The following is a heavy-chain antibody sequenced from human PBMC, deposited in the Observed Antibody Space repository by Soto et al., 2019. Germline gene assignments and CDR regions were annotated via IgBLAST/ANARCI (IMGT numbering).Heavy chain of an antibody. CDR2: IYWNDDK. J-gene: IGHJ5*02. CDR3: AHRLSSGWYSFPSHWFDP. Sequence: GSGPTLVNPTQTLTLTCTFSGFSLSTSGVGVGWIRQPPGKALEWLALIYWNDDKRYSPSLKSRLTITKDTSKNQVVLTMTNMDPVDTATYYCAHRLSSGWYSFPSHWFDPWGQGTLVTVSS. D-gene: IGHD6-19*01. V-gene: IGHV2-5*01. CDR1: GFSLSTSGVG.